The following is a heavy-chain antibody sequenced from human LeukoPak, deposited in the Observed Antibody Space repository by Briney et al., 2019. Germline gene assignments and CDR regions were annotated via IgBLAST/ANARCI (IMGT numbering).Heavy chain of an antibody. J-gene: IGHJ4*02. CDR2: IYSGGMT. CDR1: GFTVTSNY. V-gene: IGHV3-66*02. Sequence: GGSLRLPCGPSGFTVTSNYMSWVRQAPGKGRDWVSVIYSGGMTYYPDSVTDRFTISRDNPKNTLYLQMNSPRAEDRAVYYCAKVLSSWTTVTPYYFDLWGERTLVTVS. CDR3: AKVLSSWTTVTPYYFDL. D-gene: IGHD4-17*01.